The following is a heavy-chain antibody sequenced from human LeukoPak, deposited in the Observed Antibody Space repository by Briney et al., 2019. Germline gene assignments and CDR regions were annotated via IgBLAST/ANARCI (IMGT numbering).Heavy chain of an antibody. CDR3: ARDLWFGNYYYGMDV. V-gene: IGHV3-66*01. CDR2: IYSGGST. J-gene: IGHJ6*02. Sequence: PGGSLRLFCAASGFTVSSNYMSWVRQAPGKGLEWVSVIYSGGSTYYADSVKGRFTISRDNSKNTLYLQMNSLRAEDTAVYYCARDLWFGNYYYGMDVWGQGTTVTVSS. CDR1: GFTVSSNY. D-gene: IGHD3-10*01.